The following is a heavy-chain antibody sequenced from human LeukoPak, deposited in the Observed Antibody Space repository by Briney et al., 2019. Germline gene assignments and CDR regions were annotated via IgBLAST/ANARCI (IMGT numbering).Heavy chain of an antibody. Sequence: SETLSLTCAVYGGSFSGYYWSWIRQPPGKGLEWIGEINHSGSTNYNPSLKSRVTISVDTSKTQFSLKLSSVTAADTAVYYCARGGRRSSSSYYWGQGTLVTVSS. CDR2: INHSGST. CDR1: GGSFSGYY. J-gene: IGHJ4*02. CDR3: ARGGRRSSSSYY. D-gene: IGHD6-13*01. V-gene: IGHV4-34*01.